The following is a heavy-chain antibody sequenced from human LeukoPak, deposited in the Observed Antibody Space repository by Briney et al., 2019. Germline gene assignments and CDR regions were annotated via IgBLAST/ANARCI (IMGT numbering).Heavy chain of an antibody. J-gene: IGHJ2*01. V-gene: IGHV3-9*01. Sequence: PGRSLRLSCAASGFTFDDYAMHWVRQAPGKGLEWVAGISWNSGSIGYADSVKGRFTISRDNAKNSLYLQMNSLRAEDTALYYCAKDGDGDSAGYFDLWGRGTLVTVSS. CDR1: GFTFDDYA. CDR3: AKDGDGDSAGYFDL. CDR2: ISWNSGSI. D-gene: IGHD4-17*01.